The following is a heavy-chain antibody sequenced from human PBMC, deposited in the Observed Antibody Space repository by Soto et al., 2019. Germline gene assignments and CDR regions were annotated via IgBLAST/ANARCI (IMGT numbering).Heavy chain of an antibody. Sequence: QVQLVQSGAEVKKPGSSVKVSCKASGGTFSSYAISWVRQAPGQGLEWMGGIIPIFGTANYAQKFQGRVKITEDESTSTAYMELSSLRSHDAAVYYCAAPRGLDYECSGATWYYGMDVWGQGTTVTVSS. CDR2: IIPIFGTA. V-gene: IGHV1-69*12. D-gene: IGHD3-22*01. CDR3: AAPRGLDYECSGATWYYGMDV. CDR1: GGTFSSYA. J-gene: IGHJ6*02.